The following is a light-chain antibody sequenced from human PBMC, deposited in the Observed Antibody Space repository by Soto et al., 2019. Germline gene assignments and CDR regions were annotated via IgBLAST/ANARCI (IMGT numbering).Light chain of an antibody. CDR1: QSVSSY. V-gene: IGKV3-11*01. CDR2: DAS. Sequence: EIVLTQSPATLALSPGERATLSCRASQSVSSYLAWYQQKPGRTPRLLIYDASNRATGIPARFSGGGSGTDFALTNSRLEPEDFAVYYCQQRSNWPWTFGQGTKVEIK. J-gene: IGKJ1*01. CDR3: QQRSNWPWT.